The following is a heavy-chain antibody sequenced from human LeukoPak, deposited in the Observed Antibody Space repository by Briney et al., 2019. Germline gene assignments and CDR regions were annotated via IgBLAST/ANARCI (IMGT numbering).Heavy chain of an antibody. J-gene: IGHJ4*02. CDR3: ARDHRIVGATTDFDY. Sequence: ASVKVSCKASGYTFTSYGISRVRQAPGQGLEWMGWISTYNGNTNYAQRFQGRVTMTTDTSTTTAYMELRGLRSDDTAVYYCARDHRIVGATTDFDYWGQGTLVTVSS. CDR1: GYTFTSYG. V-gene: IGHV1-18*01. D-gene: IGHD1-26*01. CDR2: ISTYNGNT.